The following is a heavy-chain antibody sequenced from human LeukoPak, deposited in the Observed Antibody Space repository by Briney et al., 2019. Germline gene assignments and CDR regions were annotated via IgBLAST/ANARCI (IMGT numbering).Heavy chain of an antibody. Sequence: NPSETLSLTCTVSGGSISSYYWSWIRQPPGKGLEWIGFIYYSGSTNYNPSLKRRVTISVDTSRNQFSLRLNSVTPADTAVYYCASVKDMVRSSQIDYWGQGTLVTVSS. V-gene: IGHV4-59*01. J-gene: IGHJ4*02. CDR2: IYYSGST. D-gene: IGHD2-15*01. CDR1: GGSISSYY. CDR3: ASVKDMVRSSQIDY.